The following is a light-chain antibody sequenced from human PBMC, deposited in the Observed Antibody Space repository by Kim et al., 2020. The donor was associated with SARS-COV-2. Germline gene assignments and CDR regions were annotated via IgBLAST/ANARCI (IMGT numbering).Light chain of an antibody. CDR3: QSYDSSNHWV. V-gene: IGLV6-57*03. J-gene: IGLJ3*02. CDR1: SGSIASNY. Sequence: KTVTISSRRSSGSIASNYVPWYQQRPGSAPTTVIYEDNQRPSGVPDRFSGSIDSSSNSASLTISGLKTEDEADYYCQSYDSSNHWVFGGGTQLTVL. CDR2: EDN.